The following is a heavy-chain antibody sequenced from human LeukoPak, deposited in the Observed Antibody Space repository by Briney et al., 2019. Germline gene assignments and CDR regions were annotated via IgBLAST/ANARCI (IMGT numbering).Heavy chain of an antibody. CDR1: GFTFSKYW. D-gene: IGHD6-19*01. J-gene: IGHJ4*02. V-gene: IGHV3-74*01. Sequence: GGSLRLSCAASGFTFSKYWMLWVRQAPGKGLESVSRINTDGTVTTYADSVKGRFSVSRDNADNTMFLQMNSVRDEDTAVYYCATKQWLAPPPDSWGQGTPVTVSS. CDR2: INTDGTVT. CDR3: ATKQWLAPPPDS.